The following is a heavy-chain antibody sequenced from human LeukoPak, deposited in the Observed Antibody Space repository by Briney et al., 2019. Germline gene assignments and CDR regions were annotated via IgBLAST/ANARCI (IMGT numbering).Heavy chain of an antibody. Sequence: GGALRFSCAASGFTFSSYALSWVRQAPGKGLEWVSAISGSVGSTYYADSVRGRFTISRDNSRNTLYLQMKSLRADDTAVYYCAKDDIAYGMDVWGQGTTVTVSS. J-gene: IGHJ6*02. CDR2: ISGSVGST. CDR3: AKDDIAYGMDV. CDR1: GFTFSSYA. V-gene: IGHV3-23*01. D-gene: IGHD2-15*01.